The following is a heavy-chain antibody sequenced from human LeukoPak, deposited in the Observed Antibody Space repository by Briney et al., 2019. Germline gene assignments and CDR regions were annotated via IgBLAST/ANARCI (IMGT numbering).Heavy chain of an antibody. D-gene: IGHD3-3*01. V-gene: IGHV3-23*01. CDR2: ISGSGGGT. Sequence: GGSLRLSCAASGFTFSSYAMSWVRQAPGKGLEWVSAISGSGGGTYYADSVKGRFTISRDNSKNTLHLQLNSLRAEDTAAYYCARAHYDFWSGYPTDAFDIWGQGTMVTVSS. CDR1: GFTFSSYA. CDR3: ARAHYDFWSGYPTDAFDI. J-gene: IGHJ3*02.